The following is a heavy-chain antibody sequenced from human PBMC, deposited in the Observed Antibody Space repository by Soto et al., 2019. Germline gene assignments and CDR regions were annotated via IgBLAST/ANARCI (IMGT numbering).Heavy chain of an antibody. J-gene: IGHJ4*02. D-gene: IGHD7-27*01. V-gene: IGHV3-74*01. Sequence: GGSLRLSCAASGFTFSSYWMHWVRQVPGKGLVWISRINGDGSSTSYADSVKGRFTISRDNAKNTLYLLMNSLRAEDTATYYCARDLGSGPLWGQGTLVTVSS. CDR1: GFTFSSYW. CDR3: ARDLGSGPL. CDR2: INGDGSST.